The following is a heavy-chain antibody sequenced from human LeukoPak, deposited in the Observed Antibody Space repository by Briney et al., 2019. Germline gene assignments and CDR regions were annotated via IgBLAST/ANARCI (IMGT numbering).Heavy chain of an antibody. CDR1: GVSITSGSYY. D-gene: IGHD3-3*01. CDR2: IYYSGST. CDR3: ARDKTFEVVNYFDY. V-gene: IGHV4-39*07. J-gene: IGHJ4*02. Sequence: SETLSLTCTVSGVSITSGSYYWSWIRQPPGKGLEWIGSIYYSGSTYYNPSLKTRIPISLDTSKDQFCLKLNSVTAADTAVYYCARDKTFEVVNYFDYWGQGTLVTVSS.